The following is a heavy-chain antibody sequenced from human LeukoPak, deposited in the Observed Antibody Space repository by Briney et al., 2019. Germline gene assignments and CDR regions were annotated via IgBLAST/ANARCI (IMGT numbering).Heavy chain of an antibody. CDR2: LNSDGSTA. CDR3: ARGFWGWEVDY. CDR1: GFTFSSYW. Sequence: GGSLRLSCAASGFTFSSYWMHWVRQAPGKGLVWVSRLNSDGSTAHYADSVKGRFTMSRDNAKSTLYLQMNSLRAEDTAVYYCARGFWGWEVDYWGQGTLVTVSS. D-gene: IGHD3-16*01. V-gene: IGHV3-74*01. J-gene: IGHJ4*02.